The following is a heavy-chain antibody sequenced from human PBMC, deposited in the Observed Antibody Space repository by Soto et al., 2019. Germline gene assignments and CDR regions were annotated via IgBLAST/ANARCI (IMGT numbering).Heavy chain of an antibody. Sequence: SETLSLTCTVSGGSISSGDYYWSWIRQPPGKGLEWIGYIYYSGSTHYNPSLKSRVTISVDTSKNQFSLKLSSVTAADTAVYYCARVGEGYCSGGSCPPYYYYGMDVWGQGTTVTVS. CDR1: GGSISSGDYY. J-gene: IGHJ6*02. CDR2: IYYSGST. D-gene: IGHD2-15*01. CDR3: ARVGEGYCSGGSCPPYYYYGMDV. V-gene: IGHV4-30-4*02.